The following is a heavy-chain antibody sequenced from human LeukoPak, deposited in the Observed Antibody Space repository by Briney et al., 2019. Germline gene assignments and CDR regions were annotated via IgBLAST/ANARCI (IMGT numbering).Heavy chain of an antibody. CDR2: IYYSGGT. V-gene: IGHV4-59*01. CDR1: GGSISSYY. J-gene: IGHJ4*02. D-gene: IGHD3-16*01. Sequence: SSETLSLTCTVSGGSISSYYWSWIRQPPGKGLEWIGYIYYSGGTNYNPSLKSRITISVDTSKNQFSLKLSSMTAADTAVYYCARGWGYFDYWGQGTLVTVSS. CDR3: ARGWGYFDY.